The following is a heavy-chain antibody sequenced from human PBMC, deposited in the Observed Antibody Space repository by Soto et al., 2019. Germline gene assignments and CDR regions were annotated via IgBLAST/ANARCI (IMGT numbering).Heavy chain of an antibody. D-gene: IGHD2-21*01. CDR1: GGTFSSYA. CDR2: IIPIFGTA. J-gene: IGHJ4*02. CDR3: ASRDGSKGSYYFDY. V-gene: IGHV1-69*13. Sequence: SVKVSCKASGGTFSSYAISWVRQAPGQGLEWMGGIIPIFGTANYAQKFQGRVTITADESTSTAYMELSSLRSEDTAVYYCASRDGSKGSYYFDYWGQGTLVTVSS.